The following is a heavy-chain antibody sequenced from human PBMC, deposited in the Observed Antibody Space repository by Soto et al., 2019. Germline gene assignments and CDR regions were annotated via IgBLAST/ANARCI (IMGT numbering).Heavy chain of an antibody. CDR2: IYYSGST. Sequence: QVQLQESGPGLVKPSETLSLTCTVSGGSISSYYWSWIRQPPGKGLEWIGYIYYSGSTNYNPSLKSRVTISVDTSKNQFSLKRRSVTAADTAVYHCARQWEGYFDYWGQGTLVTVSS. V-gene: IGHV4-59*08. D-gene: IGHD1-26*01. CDR1: GGSISSYY. CDR3: ARQWEGYFDY. J-gene: IGHJ4*02.